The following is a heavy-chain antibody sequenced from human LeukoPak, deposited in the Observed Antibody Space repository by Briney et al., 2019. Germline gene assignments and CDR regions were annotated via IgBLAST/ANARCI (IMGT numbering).Heavy chain of an antibody. V-gene: IGHV4-39*07. D-gene: IGHD6-19*01. J-gene: IGHJ4*02. CDR1: AGSISSDSYY. Sequence: SETLSLTCTVSAGSISSDSYYWGWIRQPPGKGLEWIGTIYYSGNTYYNPSLKSRLTISVDTSKNQFSLKLRSVTAADTALYYCARGTLYSGWSYYFDYWGQGSQVTVSS. CDR2: IYYSGNT. CDR3: ARGTLYSGWSYYFDY.